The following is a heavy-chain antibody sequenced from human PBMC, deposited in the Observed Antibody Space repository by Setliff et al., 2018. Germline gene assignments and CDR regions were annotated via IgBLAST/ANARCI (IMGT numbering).Heavy chain of an antibody. V-gene: IGHV1-18*01. J-gene: IGHJ4*02. Sequence: ASEKVSCKASGYTFTDYGVTWVRQAPGQGLAWVGWISPYTGNAYYAPKFQGRVSLTTDTSTNTAYMDLRSMRPDDTAIYFCSGLVRFYTSTICQRRSGDDYWGQGTLVTVSS. CDR2: ISPYTGNA. D-gene: IGHD2-2*01. CDR1: GYTFTDYG. CDR3: SGLVRFYTSTICQRRSGDDY.